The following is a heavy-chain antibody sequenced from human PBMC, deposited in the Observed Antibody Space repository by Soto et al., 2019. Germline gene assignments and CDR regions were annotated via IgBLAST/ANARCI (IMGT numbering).Heavy chain of an antibody. V-gene: IGHV5-51*01. Sequence: PGESLKISCKGSGYSFTSYWIGWVRQMPGKGLEWMGIIYPGDSDTRYSPSFQGQVTISADKSISTAYLQWSSLKASDTAMYYCARQRSRGYSYGYYYYYGMDVWGQGTTVTVSS. D-gene: IGHD5-18*01. CDR3: ARQRSRGYSYGYYYYYGMDV. J-gene: IGHJ6*02. CDR2: IYPGDSDT. CDR1: GYSFTSYW.